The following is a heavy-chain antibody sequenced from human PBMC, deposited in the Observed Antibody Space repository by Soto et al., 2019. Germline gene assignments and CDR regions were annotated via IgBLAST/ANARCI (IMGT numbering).Heavy chain of an antibody. CDR3: AKERSVVATTPDFGY. CDR2: ASYDGSYK. V-gene: IGHV3-30*18. D-gene: IGHD5-12*01. Sequence: QVQLVESGGGVVQPGRSRRLSCAASGFTFSSFGMHWVRQAPGKGLEWVAVASYDGSYKYYADSVKGRFTISRDNSKNTLYLQMNSLRAEDTAVYYCAKERSVVATTPDFGYWGQGTLVTVSS. CDR1: GFTFSSFG. J-gene: IGHJ4*02.